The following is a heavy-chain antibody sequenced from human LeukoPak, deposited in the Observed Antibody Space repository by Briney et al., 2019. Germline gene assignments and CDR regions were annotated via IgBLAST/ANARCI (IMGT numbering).Heavy chain of an antibody. D-gene: IGHD3-16*01. CDR3: ARDIGGDYAYYFDY. V-gene: IGHV3-72*01. CDR1: GFTFSEDY. J-gene: IGHJ4*02. Sequence: GGCLRLSCALSGFTFSEDYMDCVRQAPGKGLEWVGRTSNKANSSTTEYAASVKGRFTISRHDPKKSQYLQMNSLNTADTAVSYCARDIGGDYAYYFDYWGQGTLVTVSS. CDR2: TSNKANSSTT.